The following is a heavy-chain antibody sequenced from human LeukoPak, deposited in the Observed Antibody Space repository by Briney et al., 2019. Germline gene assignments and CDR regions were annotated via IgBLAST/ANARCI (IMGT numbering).Heavy chain of an antibody. CDR3: VRSPGSLFNY. J-gene: IGHJ4*02. V-gene: IGHV3-53*01. CDR2: IYSGGTT. CDR1: GFSVSNNY. Sequence: PGGSLRLSCAASGFSVSNNYVTWVRQAPGKGLEWVSNIYSGGTTFYADPVKGRFTISRDNSKNTLYLQMNNVRAEDTALYYCVRSPGSLFNYWGQGTLVTVSS.